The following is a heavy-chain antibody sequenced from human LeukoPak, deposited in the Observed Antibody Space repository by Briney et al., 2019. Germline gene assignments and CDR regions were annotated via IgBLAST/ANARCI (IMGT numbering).Heavy chain of an antibody. CDR2: ISSSSYT. V-gene: IGHV3-11*06. CDR1: GFTFSDYY. J-gene: IGHJ4*02. CDR3: ARVYSSSFVSV. D-gene: IGHD6-13*01. Sequence: GGSLRLSCAASGFTFSDYYMSWIRQAPGKGLEWVSYISSSSYTNYADSVKGRFTISRDNAKNSLYLQMNSLRAEDTAVYYCARVYSSSFVSVWGQGTLVTVSS.